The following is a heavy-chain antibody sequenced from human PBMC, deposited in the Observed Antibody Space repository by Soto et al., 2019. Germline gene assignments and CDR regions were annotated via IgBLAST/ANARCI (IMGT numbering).Heavy chain of an antibody. CDR1: GYTFTSYD. CDR3: ARVLLSGCSSTGCYKEGYYYYYGMDV. Sequence: ASVKVSCKASGYTFTSYDINWVRQATGQGLEWMGWMNPNSGNTGYAQKFQGRVTMTRNTSISTAYMELSSLRSEDTAVYYCARVLLSGCSSTGCYKEGYYYYYGMDVWGQGTTVTVSS. J-gene: IGHJ6*02. V-gene: IGHV1-8*01. D-gene: IGHD2-2*02. CDR2: MNPNSGNT.